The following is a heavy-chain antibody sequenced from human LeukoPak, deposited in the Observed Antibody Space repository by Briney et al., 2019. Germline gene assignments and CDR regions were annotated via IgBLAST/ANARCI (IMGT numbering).Heavy chain of an antibody. Sequence: HSGGFLRLSCAASGFTFSSYAMSWVRQAPGKGLEWVSAISGSGGSTYYADSVKGRFTISRDNSKNTLYLQMNSLRAEDTAVYYCAKADSSWFSCLNYWGQGTLVTVSS. V-gene: IGHV3-23*01. D-gene: IGHD3-10*01. CDR1: GFTFSSYA. CDR3: AKADSSWFSCLNY. CDR2: ISGSGGST. J-gene: IGHJ4*02.